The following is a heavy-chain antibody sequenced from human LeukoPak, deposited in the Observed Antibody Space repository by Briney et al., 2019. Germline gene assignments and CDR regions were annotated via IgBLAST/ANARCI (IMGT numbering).Heavy chain of an antibody. CDR1: GGSFSGYY. CDR3: ARGCIVQRSGGYCYYYYFTDV. D-gene: IGHD2-8*01. Sequence: SQTLSLTCAVYGGSFSGYYWSWIRQPPGKGLEWIGEINHSGSNNHHPSLKSRVTISVDTSKNQFSLKLSSVTAADTAVYYCARGCIVQRSGGYCYYYYFTDVGGKGTTVSVSS. CDR2: INHSGSN. V-gene: IGHV4-34*01. J-gene: IGHJ6*03.